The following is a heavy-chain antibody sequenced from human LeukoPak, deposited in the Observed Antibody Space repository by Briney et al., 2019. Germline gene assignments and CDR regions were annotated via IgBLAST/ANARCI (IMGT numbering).Heavy chain of an antibody. D-gene: IGHD1-26*01. CDR2: INPSGGST. J-gene: IGHJ4*02. CDR3: ALGATRGSLYFDY. V-gene: IGHV1-46*01. Sequence: ASVKVSCMASGYTFTSYYMQWVRQAPGQGLEWMGIINPSGGSTSYAQNFQGRVTMTRDTSTSTVYMELTSLRSEDTAVYYCALGATRGSLYFDYWGQGTLVTVSS. CDR1: GYTFTSYY.